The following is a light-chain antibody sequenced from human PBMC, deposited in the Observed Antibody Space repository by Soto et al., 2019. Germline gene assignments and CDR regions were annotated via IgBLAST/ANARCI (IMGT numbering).Light chain of an antibody. Sequence: QSALTQPASVSGSPGQSITISCTGTSSDVGGYNYVSWYQQHPGKAPKLMIYDVSNRPSGVSNRFSGSKSGNTAPLTISGLQAEDEADYYCSSYTSSSTYNYVFGTGTKLTVL. CDR2: DVS. CDR3: SSYTSSSTYNYV. J-gene: IGLJ1*01. CDR1: SSDVGGYNY. V-gene: IGLV2-14*01.